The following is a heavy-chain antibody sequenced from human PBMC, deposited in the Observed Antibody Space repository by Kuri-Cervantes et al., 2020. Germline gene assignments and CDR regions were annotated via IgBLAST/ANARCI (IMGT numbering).Heavy chain of an antibody. D-gene: IGHD2-2*01. CDR2: IFHSGST. Sequence: SQTLSLTCAVSGYSISSAYYWGWIRQPPGKGLEWIGTIFHSGSTYYNPSLKSRLTMSVDTSKNQLSLKLSSVTAADTAVYYCARGVDQDYFDYWGQGTLVTVSS. CDR1: GYSISSAYY. CDR3: ARGVDQDYFDY. V-gene: IGHV4-38-2*01. J-gene: IGHJ4*02.